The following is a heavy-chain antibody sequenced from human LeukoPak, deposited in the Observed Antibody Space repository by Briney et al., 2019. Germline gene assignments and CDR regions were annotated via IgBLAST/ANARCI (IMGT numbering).Heavy chain of an antibody. CDR2: IYYSGST. D-gene: IGHD2-15*01. J-gene: IGHJ6*02. V-gene: IGHV4-59*01. CDR3: ARTRAGYCSGGSCPDYYYYGMDV. CDR1: GGSISSYY. Sequence: SETLSLTCTVSGGSISSYYWSWIRQPPGKGLEWIGYIYYSGSTNYNPSLKSRITISVDTSKNQFSLKLSSVTAADTAVYYCARTRAGYCSGGSCPDYYYYGMDVWGQGTTVTVSS.